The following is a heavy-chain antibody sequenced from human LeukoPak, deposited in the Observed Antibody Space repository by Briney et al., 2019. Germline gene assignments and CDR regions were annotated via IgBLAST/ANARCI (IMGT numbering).Heavy chain of an antibody. CDR3: ARVPTPLTGDLWYFDL. V-gene: IGHV1-2*04. D-gene: IGHD7-27*01. J-gene: IGHJ2*01. CDR2: INPNSGGT. CDR1: GGTFSSYA. Sequence: ASVKVSCKASGGTFSSYAISWVRQAPGQGLEWMGWINPNSGGTNYAQKFQGWVTMTRDTSISTAYMELSRLRSDDTAVYYCARVPTPLTGDLWYFDLWGRGTLVTVSS.